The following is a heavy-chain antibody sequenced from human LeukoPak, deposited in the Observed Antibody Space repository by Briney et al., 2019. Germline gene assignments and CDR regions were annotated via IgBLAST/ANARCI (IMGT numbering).Heavy chain of an antibody. D-gene: IGHD2-2*01. V-gene: IGHV3-30*18. Sequence: GGSLRLSCAASGFTFSTYGMHWVRQAPGKGLEWVAVISYDGSNKYYADSVKGRFTISRDNSKNTLYLQMNSLRAEDTAVYYCAKEGEYCSSTSCYGDYWGQGTLVTVSS. CDR2: ISYDGSNK. CDR3: AKEGEYCSSTSCYGDY. J-gene: IGHJ4*02. CDR1: GFTFSTYG.